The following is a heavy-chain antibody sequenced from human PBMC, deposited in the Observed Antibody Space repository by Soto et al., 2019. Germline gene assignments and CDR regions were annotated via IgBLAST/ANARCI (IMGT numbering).Heavy chain of an antibody. CDR1: GFTFSSYC. CDR3: ARGLPHDFWSGYPDY. D-gene: IGHD3-3*01. J-gene: IGHJ4*02. V-gene: IGHV3-33*01. Sequence: SLRLSRAAAGFTFSSYCMHWVPQAPGKGLEWVAVIWYDGSNKYYADSVKGRFTISRDNSKNTLYLQMNSLRAEDTAVYYCARGLPHDFWSGYPDYWGQGTLVTVSS. CDR2: IWYDGSNK.